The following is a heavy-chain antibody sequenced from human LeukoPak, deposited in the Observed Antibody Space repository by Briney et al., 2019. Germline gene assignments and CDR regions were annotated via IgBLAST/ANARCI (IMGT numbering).Heavy chain of an antibody. Sequence: SETLSLTCTVSGGSISSYYWSWIRQPPGKGLEWIGYIYYSGSTNYNPSLKSRVTISVDTSKNQFSLKLSSVTAADTAVYYCARDDGLSPFDYWGQGILVTVSS. V-gene: IGHV4-59*01. D-gene: IGHD2-8*01. CDR1: GGSISSYY. CDR3: ARDDGLSPFDY. J-gene: IGHJ4*02. CDR2: IYYSGST.